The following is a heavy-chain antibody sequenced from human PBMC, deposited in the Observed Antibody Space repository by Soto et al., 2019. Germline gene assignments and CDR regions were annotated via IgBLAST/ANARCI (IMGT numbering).Heavy chain of an antibody. CDR1: GITLSNAW. D-gene: IGHD5-18*01. CDR3: ATPRQGTHGYGY. V-gene: IGHV3-15*01. Sequence: EVQLVESGGGLVQPGGSLRLSCAASGITLSNAWMTWVRQAPGKGLEWVGRIKSKADGSTTEYGSPVKDRFIITRDDSENTLDLQMHSLKTEDTAVYYCATPRQGTHGYGYWGQGTLVTVSS. J-gene: IGHJ4*02. CDR2: IKSKADGSTT.